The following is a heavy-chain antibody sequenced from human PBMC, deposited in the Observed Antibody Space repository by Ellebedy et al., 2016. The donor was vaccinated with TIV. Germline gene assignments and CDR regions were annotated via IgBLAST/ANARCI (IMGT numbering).Heavy chain of an antibody. CDR1: RFSLSNYY. D-gene: IGHD5-18*01. V-gene: IGHV3-7*02. CDR3: ARQNNYGYDY. CDR2: INQDGSHS. J-gene: IGHJ4*02. Sequence: GGSLRLXCAASRFSLSNYYMSWVRQAPGKGLEWVARINQDGSHSYYVDSVKGRFSISRDNAQNALYLQMNGLRAEDTAVYYCARQNNYGYDYWGQGTLVTVSS.